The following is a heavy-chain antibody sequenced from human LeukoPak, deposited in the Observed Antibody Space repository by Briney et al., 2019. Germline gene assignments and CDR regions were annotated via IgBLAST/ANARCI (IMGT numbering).Heavy chain of an antibody. CDR3: AREATMDIVVVPDALRRGDFDI. J-gene: IGHJ3*02. CDR1: GGSIISSY. V-gene: IGHV4-4*07. D-gene: IGHD2-2*02. Sequence: AETLSLTCTVSGGSIISSYWSWIRQPAGKGLEWIGYIFTSGSTNYNPSLKCRVTLSVDTSKNQFSLKLSFVTAADTVVYYCAREATMDIVVVPDALRRGDFDIWGQGTMVTVSS. CDR2: IFTSGST.